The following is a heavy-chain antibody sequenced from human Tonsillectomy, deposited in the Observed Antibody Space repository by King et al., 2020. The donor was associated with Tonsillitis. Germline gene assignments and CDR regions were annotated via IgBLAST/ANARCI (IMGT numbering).Heavy chain of an antibody. CDR2: INHSGST. Sequence: VQLQQWGAGLLKPSETLSLTCAVYGGSFSGYYWSWIRQAPGKGLEWIGEINHSGSTNYNPSLKSRVTISVDTSKNQFSLKLSSVTAADTAVYYCARGLYVSIIGHYGSGSVTRFDPWGQGTLVTVSS. V-gene: IGHV4-34*01. CDR1: GGSFSGYY. J-gene: IGHJ5*02. D-gene: IGHD3-10*01. CDR3: ARGLYVSIIGHYGSGSVTRFDP.